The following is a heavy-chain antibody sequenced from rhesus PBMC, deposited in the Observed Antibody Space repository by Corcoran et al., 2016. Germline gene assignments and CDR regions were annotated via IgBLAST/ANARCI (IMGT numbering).Heavy chain of an antibody. CDR3: ARGAAGNFDY. D-gene: IGHD6-31*01. CDR1: GFTFSSSA. J-gene: IGHJ4*01. V-gene: IGHV3-118*01. CDR2: IRSKSNNYET. Sequence: EVQLVESGGGLVQPGGSLRLSCAASGFTFSSSAMHWVREASGKGLGGVGRIRSKSNNYETGYAASVKGRFTISRDDSKNTAYLQMNSLKTEDTAVYYCARGAAGNFDYWGQGVLVTVSS.